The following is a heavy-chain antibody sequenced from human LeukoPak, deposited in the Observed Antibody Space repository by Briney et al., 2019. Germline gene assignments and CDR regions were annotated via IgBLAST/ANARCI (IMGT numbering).Heavy chain of an antibody. CDR2: ISDTGSKK. J-gene: IGHJ6*02. CDR3: AREVGEWSDVYFSPRYDYYGMDV. V-gene: IGHV3-11*01. D-gene: IGHD3-16*01. CDR1: GFTFSDFY. Sequence: PGGSLRLSCAASGFTFSDFYMSWIRQAPGKGLEWISYISDTGSKKDYADSVKGRFTISRDNAKKSLHLEMNSLRAEDTAVYYCAREVGEWSDVYFSPRYDYYGMDVWGQGTTVTVSS.